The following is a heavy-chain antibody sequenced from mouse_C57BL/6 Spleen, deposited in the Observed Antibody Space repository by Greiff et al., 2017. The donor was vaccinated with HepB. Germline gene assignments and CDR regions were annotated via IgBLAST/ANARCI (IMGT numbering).Heavy chain of an antibody. CDR2: ISYDGSN. J-gene: IGHJ1*03. D-gene: IGHD1-1*01. V-gene: IGHV3-6*01. CDR1: GYSITSGYY. Sequence: VQLKESGPGLVKPSQSLSLTCSVTGYSITSGYYWNWIRQFPGNKLEWMGYISYDGSNNYNPSLKNRISITRDTSKNQFFLKLNSVTTEDTATYYCARDPIYYYGSSYWYFDVWGTGTTVTVSS. CDR3: ARDPIYYYGSSYWYFDV.